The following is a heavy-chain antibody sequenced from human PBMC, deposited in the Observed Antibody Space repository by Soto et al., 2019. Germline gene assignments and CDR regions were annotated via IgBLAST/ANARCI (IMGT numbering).Heavy chain of an antibody. CDR3: ARDSFTMVRGVSLVDP. CDR1: GYTFTSYG. D-gene: IGHD3-10*01. J-gene: IGHJ5*02. Sequence: QVQLVQSGAEVKKPGASVKVSCKASGYTFTSYGISWVRQAPGQGLEWMGWISAYNGNTNYAQKLRGRVTMTTDTSTSTAYMELRSLRSDDTAVYYCARDSFTMVRGVSLVDPWGQGTLVTVSS. V-gene: IGHV1-18*01. CDR2: ISAYNGNT.